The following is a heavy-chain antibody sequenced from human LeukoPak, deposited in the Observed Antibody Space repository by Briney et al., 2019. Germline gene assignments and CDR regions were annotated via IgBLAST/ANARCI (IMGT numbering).Heavy chain of an antibody. CDR1: GFMFSSYG. CDR2: IRYDGNNK. J-gene: IGHJ6*04. Sequence: GGSLRLSCAASGFMFSSYGMHWVRQAPGKGLEWVAFIRYDGNNKHYADSAKGRFTISRDNSKNTLYVQMNSLRAEDTAVYYCAELGITMIGGVWGKGTTVTISS. D-gene: IGHD3-10*02. V-gene: IGHV3-30*02. CDR3: AELGITMIGGV.